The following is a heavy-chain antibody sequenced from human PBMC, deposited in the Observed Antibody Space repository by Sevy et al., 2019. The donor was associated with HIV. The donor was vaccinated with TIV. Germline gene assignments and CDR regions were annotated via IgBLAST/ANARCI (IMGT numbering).Heavy chain of an antibody. CDR3: ARLGIAVAGYSGSYTYYYYGMDV. D-gene: IGHD1-26*01. Sequence: SKTLSLTCTVSGGSISSSSYHWGWIRQPPGKGLEWIGSIYYSGSTYYNPSLKSRVTISVDTSKNQFSLKLSSVTAADTAVYYCARLGIAVAGYSGSYTYYYYGMDVWGQGTTVTVSS. CDR1: GGSISSSSYH. CDR2: IYYSGST. V-gene: IGHV4-39*01. J-gene: IGHJ6*02.